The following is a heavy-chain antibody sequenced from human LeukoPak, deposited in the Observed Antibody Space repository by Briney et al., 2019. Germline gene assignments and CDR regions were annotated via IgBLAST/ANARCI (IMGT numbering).Heavy chain of an antibody. CDR3: ARGSYGTAMVENWFDP. CDR2: ISSSSSYI. CDR1: GFTFSSYS. D-gene: IGHD5-18*01. J-gene: IGHJ5*02. V-gene: IGHV3-21*01. Sequence: GGSLRLSCAASGFTFSSYSMNWVRQAPGKGLEWVSSISSSSSYIYYADSVKGRFTISRDNAKNSPYLQMNSLRAEDTAVYYCARGSYGTAMVENWFDPWGQGTLVTVSS.